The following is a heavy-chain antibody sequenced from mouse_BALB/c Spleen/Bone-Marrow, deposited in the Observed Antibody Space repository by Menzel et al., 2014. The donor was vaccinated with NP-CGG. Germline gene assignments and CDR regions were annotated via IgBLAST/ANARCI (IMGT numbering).Heavy chain of an antibody. CDR2: IWAGGST. CDR1: GFSLTSYG. Sequence: QVQLKQSGPGLVAPSQSLSITCTVSGFSLTSYGAHWVRQPPGKGLEWLGVIWAGGSTNYNSALMSRLSISKDNSKSQVFLKMNSLQTDDTAMYYCAREGGYYYGSRVAWFAYWGQGTLVTVSA. CDR3: AREGGYYYGSRVAWFAY. J-gene: IGHJ3*01. V-gene: IGHV2-9*02. D-gene: IGHD1-1*01.